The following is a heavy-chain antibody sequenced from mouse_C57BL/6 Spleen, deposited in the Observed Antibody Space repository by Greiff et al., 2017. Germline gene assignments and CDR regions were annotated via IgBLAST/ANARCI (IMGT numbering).Heavy chain of an antibody. J-gene: IGHJ1*03. CDR2: ISSGSSTI. CDR3: ARGDYDDWYFDV. CDR1: GFTFSDYG. Sequence: EVKLVESGGGLVKPGGSLKLSCAASGFTFSDYGMHWVRQAPEKGLEWVAYISSGSSTIYYADTVKGRFTISRDNAKNTLFLQMTSLRSEDTAMYYCARGDYDDWYFDVWGTGTTVTVSS. V-gene: IGHV5-17*01. D-gene: IGHD2-4*01.